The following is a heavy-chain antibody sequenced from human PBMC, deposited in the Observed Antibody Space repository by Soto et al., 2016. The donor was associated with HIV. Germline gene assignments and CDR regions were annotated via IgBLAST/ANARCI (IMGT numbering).Heavy chain of an antibody. V-gene: IGHV3-33*01. CDR2: IWYDGSNK. J-gene: IGHJ4*02. CDR3: ARDSRDYYGSGRKSHYFDY. CDR1: GFTFSSYG. D-gene: IGHD3-10*01. Sequence: VQLVESGGGVVQPGRSLRLSCAASGFTFSSYGMHWVRQAPGKGLEWVAVIWYDGSNKYYADSVKGRFTISRDNSKNTLYLQMNSLRAEDTAVYYCARDSRDYYGSGRKSHYFDYWGQGTLVTVSS.